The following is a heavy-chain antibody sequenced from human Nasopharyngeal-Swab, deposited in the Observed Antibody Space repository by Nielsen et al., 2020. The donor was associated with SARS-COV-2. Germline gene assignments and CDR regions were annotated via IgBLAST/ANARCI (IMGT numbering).Heavy chain of an antibody. V-gene: IGHV3-23*01. CDR3: AKEEWSSSWYVTFDY. CDR2: ISGSGDRT. D-gene: IGHD6-13*01. J-gene: IGHJ4*02. CDR1: GFTFSSYA. Sequence: GGSLRLSCAASGFTFSSYAMTWVRQAPGKGLEWVSAISGSGDRTYYAESVRGRFTISRDNSKNALYLQMNSLRAEDTAVYYCAKEEWSSSWYVTFDYWGQGTLVTVSS.